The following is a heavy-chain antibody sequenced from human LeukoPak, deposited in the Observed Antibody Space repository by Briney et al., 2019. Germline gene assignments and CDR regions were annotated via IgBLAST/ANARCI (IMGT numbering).Heavy chain of an antibody. CDR1: GYSFTSYW. V-gene: IGHV5-51*01. D-gene: IGHD6-13*01. CDR3: ARHYTMYSSPDGDY. CDR2: IYPGDSDT. Sequence: GEPLKISCKGSGYSFTSYWIGWVRQMPGKGLEWRGIIYPGDSDTRYSPSFPGQVTISADKPFTTAYLQWSSLKASDTAMYYGARHYTMYSSPDGDYGGQGTRVTVSA. J-gene: IGHJ4*02.